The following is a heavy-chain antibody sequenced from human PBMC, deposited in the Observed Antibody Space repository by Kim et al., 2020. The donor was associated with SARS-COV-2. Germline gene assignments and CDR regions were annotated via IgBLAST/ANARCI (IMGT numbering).Heavy chain of an antibody. J-gene: IGHJ4*02. CDR3: TTVPRGITIFGVVIIDRDY. V-gene: IGHV3-15*01. CDR1: GFTFSNAW. CDR2: IKSKTDGGTT. Sequence: GGSLRLSCAASGFTFSNAWISWVRQAPGKGLEWVGRIKSKTDGGTTDYAAPVKGRFSISRDDSKNTLYLQMNSLKTEDTAVYYCTTVPRGITIFGVVIIDRDYWGQGTLVTVSS. D-gene: IGHD3-3*01.